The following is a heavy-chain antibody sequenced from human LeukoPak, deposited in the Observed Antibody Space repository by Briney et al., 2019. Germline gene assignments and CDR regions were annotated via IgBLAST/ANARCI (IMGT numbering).Heavy chain of an antibody. D-gene: IGHD2-15*01. CDR2: LYYTGSA. Sequence: PSETLSLTCGVSGYSISSGFYWGWIRQPPGKGLQWIGSLYYTGSAEYNPSLKSRLTMSMDKSKNQFSLRLNSVTAADTAVYYCARGSGGSCYDYWGQGTLVTVSS. CDR3: ARGSGGSCYDY. V-gene: IGHV4-38-2*01. CDR1: GYSISSGFY. J-gene: IGHJ4*02.